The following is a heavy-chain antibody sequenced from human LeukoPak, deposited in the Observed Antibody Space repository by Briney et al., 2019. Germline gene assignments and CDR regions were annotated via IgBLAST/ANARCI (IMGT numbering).Heavy chain of an antibody. CDR2: IYYSGST. CDR1: GGSISSSSYY. J-gene: IGHJ4*02. CDR3: ARHVYCSGGSCYYYFDY. V-gene: IGHV4-39*01. D-gene: IGHD2-15*01. Sequence: SETLSLTCTVSGGSISSSSYYWGWIRQPPGKGLEWIGSIYYSGSTYYNPSLKSRVTISVDTSKNQFSLKLSSVTAADTAVYYCARHVYCSGGSCYYYFDYWGQGTLVTVSS.